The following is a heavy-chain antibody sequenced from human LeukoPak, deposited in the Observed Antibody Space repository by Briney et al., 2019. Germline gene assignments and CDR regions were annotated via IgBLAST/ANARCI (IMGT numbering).Heavy chain of an antibody. CDR1: GGSISSSSYY. CDR3: ARQYGDYVSFDY. D-gene: IGHD4-17*01. V-gene: IGHV4-39*01. Sequence: SETLSLTCTVSGGSISSSSYYWGWIRQPPGKGLEWIGSIYYSGSTYHNPSLKSRVTISVDTSKNQFSLKLNSMTAADTAVYYCARQYGDYVSFDYWGQGTLVTVSS. CDR2: IYYSGST. J-gene: IGHJ4*02.